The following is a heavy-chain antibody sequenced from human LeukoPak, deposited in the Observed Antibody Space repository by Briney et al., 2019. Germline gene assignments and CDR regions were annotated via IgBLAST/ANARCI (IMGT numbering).Heavy chain of an antibody. V-gene: IGHV1-2*02. CDR1: GYTFTGYY. D-gene: IGHD6-13*01. CDR2: INPNSGGT. J-gene: IGHJ4*02. CDR3: ARPIGEIAAAGKGDMDY. Sequence: ASVKVSCKASGYTFTGYYMHWVRQAPGQGLEWMGWINPNSGGTNYAQKFQGRVTMTRDTSTSTVYMELSSLRSEDTAVYYCARPIGEIAAAGKGDMDYWGQGTLVTVSS.